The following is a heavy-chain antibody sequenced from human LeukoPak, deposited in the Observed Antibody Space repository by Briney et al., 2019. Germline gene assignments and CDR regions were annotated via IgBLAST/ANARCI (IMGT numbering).Heavy chain of an antibody. V-gene: IGHV3-23*01. D-gene: IGHD3-22*01. Sequence: GGSLRLSCAASGFTFSSYAMSWVRQAPGKGLEWVSAISGSGGSTYYADSVKGRFTISRDNSKNTLYLQMNSLRAEDTAVYYCAKDHYYDSSGYYYVRAPDYWGQGTLVTVSS. CDR1: GFTFSSYA. CDR2: ISGSGGST. J-gene: IGHJ4*02. CDR3: AKDHYYDSSGYYYVRAPDY.